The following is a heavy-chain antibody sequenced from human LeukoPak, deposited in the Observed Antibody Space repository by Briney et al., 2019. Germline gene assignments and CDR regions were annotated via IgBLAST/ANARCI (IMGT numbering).Heavy chain of an antibody. CDR2: ISWDGCST. J-gene: IGHJ4*02. D-gene: IGHD4-17*01. CDR1: VFSFDDCT. Sequence: GCSLRLSCAGSVFSFDDCTMHGVRQAPGRGLDGVSLISWDGCSTYYADSVKGRFTISRDNSKNSLYLQMNSLRTEDTALYYCAKDSGTTVTPYYFDYWGQGTLVTVSS. V-gene: IGHV3-43*01. CDR3: AKDSGTTVTPYYFDY.